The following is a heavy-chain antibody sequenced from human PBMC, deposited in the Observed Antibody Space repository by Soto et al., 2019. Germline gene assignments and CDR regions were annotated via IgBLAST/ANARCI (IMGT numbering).Heavy chain of an antibody. D-gene: IGHD1-26*01. CDR3: ARHRHPRGTVGATSPLDP. CDR1: GFSVSSNY. CDR2: HYSGGST. Sequence: GGSLRLSCAISGFSVSSNYLSWARQAPGKGLEWVSVHYSGGSTYYADPVQGRFTISRDKSNNTLYLQMRRVRAEDTAVYFCARHRHPRGTVGATSPLDPWGQGTQVTVSS. J-gene: IGHJ5*02. V-gene: IGHV3-53*01.